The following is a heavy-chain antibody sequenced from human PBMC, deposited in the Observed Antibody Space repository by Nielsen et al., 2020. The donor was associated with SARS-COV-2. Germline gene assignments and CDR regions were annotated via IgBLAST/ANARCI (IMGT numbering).Heavy chain of an antibody. D-gene: IGHD5-12*01. J-gene: IGHJ4*02. CDR2: ISAYSGDT. V-gene: IGHV1-18*01. CDR3: ARDSLTLRDIVTTNY. Sequence: WVRQAPGQGLEWMGWISAYSGDTNYARKLQGRVTMTTDTSTSTAYMELRSLRSDDTAVYYCARDSLTLRDIVTTNYWGQGTLVTVSS.